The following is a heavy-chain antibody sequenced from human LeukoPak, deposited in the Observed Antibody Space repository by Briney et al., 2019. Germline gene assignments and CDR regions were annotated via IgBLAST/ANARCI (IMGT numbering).Heavy chain of an antibody. D-gene: IGHD1-26*01. Sequence: PGGSLRLSREASGFTFSSNWMHWVRQAPGKGRVWVSRINEDGSTTNYADSVKGRSTISRDNAKNTLYLQMNSLRAEDTAVYYCVRDLGGRSGHWGQGTLVTVSS. CDR3: VRDLGGRSGH. V-gene: IGHV3-74*01. CDR2: INEDGSTT. J-gene: IGHJ4*02. CDR1: GFTFSSNW.